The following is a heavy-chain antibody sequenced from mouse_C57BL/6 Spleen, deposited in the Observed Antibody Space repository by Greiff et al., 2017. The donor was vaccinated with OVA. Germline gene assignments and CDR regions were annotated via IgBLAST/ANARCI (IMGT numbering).Heavy chain of an antibody. J-gene: IGHJ2*01. D-gene: IGHD2-10*01. CDR1: GFNIKDYY. Sequence: VQLQQSGAELVKPGASVKLSCTASGFNIKDYYMHWVKQRTEQGLEWIGRLDPEDGETKYAPKFQGKATITADTSSNTAYLQLSSLTAEDTAVYYCASPTSFFYYFDYWGQGTTLTVSS. V-gene: IGHV14-2*01. CDR3: ASPTSFFYYFDY. CDR2: LDPEDGET.